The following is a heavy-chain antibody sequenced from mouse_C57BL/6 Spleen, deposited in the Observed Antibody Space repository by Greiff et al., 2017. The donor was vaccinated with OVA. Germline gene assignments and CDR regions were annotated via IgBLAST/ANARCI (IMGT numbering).Heavy chain of an antibody. D-gene: IGHD3-2*02. CDR1: GYTFTSYW. Sequence: VQLQQPGAELVRPGSSVKLSCKASGYTFTSYWMDWVKQRPGQGLEWIGNIYPSDSETHYNQKFKDKATLTVDKSSSTAYMQLSSLTSEDSAVYYCARDSSGYAWYFDYWGQGTTLTVSS. CDR3: ARDSSGYAWYFDY. V-gene: IGHV1-61*01. J-gene: IGHJ2*01. CDR2: IYPSDSET.